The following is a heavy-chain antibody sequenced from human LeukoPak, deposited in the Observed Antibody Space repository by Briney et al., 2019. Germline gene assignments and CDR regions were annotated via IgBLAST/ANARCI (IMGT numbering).Heavy chain of an antibody. CDR2: INAGNGNT. V-gene: IGHV1-3*01. D-gene: IGHD4-23*01. J-gene: IGHJ4*02. CDR3: ARGASRGAVAGLDY. CDR1: GYTFTSYA. Sequence: ASVKVSCKASGYTFTSYAMHWVRQAPGQRLEWMGWINAGNGNTKYSQKFQGRVTITRDTSASTAYMELSSLRSEDTAVYYCARGASRGAVAGLDYWGQGTLVTVSS.